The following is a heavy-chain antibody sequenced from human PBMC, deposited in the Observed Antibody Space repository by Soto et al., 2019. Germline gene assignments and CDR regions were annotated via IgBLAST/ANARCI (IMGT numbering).Heavy chain of an antibody. J-gene: IGHJ6*02. CDR1: GGSVSSGSYY. D-gene: IGHD3-22*01. V-gene: IGHV4-61*01. Sequence: SETLSLTCTVSGGSVSSGSYYWSWIRQPPGKGLEWIGYIYYSGSTNYNPSLKSRVTISVDTSKNQFSLKLSSVTAADTAVYYCASDLPPRRYYHSTGPYYTEYGMDVWGQGTTVTVSS. CDR3: ASDLPPRRYYHSTGPYYTEYGMDV. CDR2: IYYSGST.